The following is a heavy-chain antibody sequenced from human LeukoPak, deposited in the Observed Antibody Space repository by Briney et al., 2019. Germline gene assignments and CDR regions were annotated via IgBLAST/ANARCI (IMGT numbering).Heavy chain of an antibody. CDR1: GYTFTSYG. V-gene: IGHV1-18*01. J-gene: IGHJ6*02. Sequence: ASVKVSCKASGYTFTSYGISWVRQAPGQGLEWMGGISAYNGNTNYAQKLQGRVTMTTDTSTSTAYMELRSLRSDDTAVYYCARDGHHGGYGYYYYGMDVWGQGTTVTVSS. CDR3: ARDGHHGGYGYYYYGMDV. CDR2: ISAYNGNT. D-gene: IGHD5-12*01.